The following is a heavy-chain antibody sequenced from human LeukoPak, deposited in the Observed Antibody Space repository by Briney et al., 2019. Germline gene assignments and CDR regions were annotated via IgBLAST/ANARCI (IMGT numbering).Heavy chain of an antibody. D-gene: IGHD3-9*01. CDR3: ARGDDILTGNRDWFDP. Sequence: ASVKVSCKASGYSFTGYYIHWVRQAPGQGLEWMGWIKPNSGGTNYARKFQGRVSMTRDTSISTAYLEMSRLRSDDTAVYYCARGDDILTGNRDWFDPWGQGTLVTVFS. CDR1: GYSFTGYY. V-gene: IGHV1-2*02. CDR2: IKPNSGGT. J-gene: IGHJ5*02.